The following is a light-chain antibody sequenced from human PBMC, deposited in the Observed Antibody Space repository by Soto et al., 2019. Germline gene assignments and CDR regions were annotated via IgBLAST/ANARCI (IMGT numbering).Light chain of an antibody. CDR3: QHYDTYSP. V-gene: IGKV1-5*03. Sequence: DIQMTQSPSTLSASVGDRVTITCRASQTISSRLAWYQQKPGKAPKLLIYKTSSLGSGVPSRFSGSGSGTEFTLTISSLQPDDLGIYYCQHYDTYSPFGGGTKVEIK. CDR1: QTISSR. CDR2: KTS. J-gene: IGKJ4*02.